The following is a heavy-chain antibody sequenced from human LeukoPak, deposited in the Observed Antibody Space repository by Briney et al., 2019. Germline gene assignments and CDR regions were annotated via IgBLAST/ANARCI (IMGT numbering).Heavy chain of an antibody. CDR3: ARHAQWLVGGPWFDP. CDR1: GGSISSYY. V-gene: IGHV4-59*08. J-gene: IGHJ5*02. CDR2: IYYSGST. Sequence: PSETLSLTCTVSGGSISSYYWSWIRQPPGKGLEWIGYIYYSGSTNYNPSLKSRGTISVDTSKNQFSLKLSSVTAADTAVYYCARHAQWLVGGPWFDPWGQGTLVTVSS. D-gene: IGHD6-19*01.